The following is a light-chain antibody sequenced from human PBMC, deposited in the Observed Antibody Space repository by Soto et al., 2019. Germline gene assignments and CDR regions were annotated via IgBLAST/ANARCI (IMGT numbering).Light chain of an antibody. CDR3: QQSYSTPLT. J-gene: IGKJ3*01. CDR2: AAS. CDR1: QSISSY. V-gene: IGKV1-39*01. Sequence: DIQMTQSPSSLSASVGDRVTIPCRASQSISSYLNWYQQKPGKAPKLLIYAASSLPRGVPSRFSGSGSGTDFTLNISSLQPEDFATYYCQQSYSTPLTFGPGTKVDIK.